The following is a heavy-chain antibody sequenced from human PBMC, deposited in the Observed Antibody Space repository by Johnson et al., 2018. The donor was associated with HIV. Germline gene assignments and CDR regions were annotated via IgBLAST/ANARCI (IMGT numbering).Heavy chain of an antibody. CDR3: ASSSPRNAFDI. J-gene: IGHJ3*02. CDR2: ISDDGSNQ. V-gene: IGHV3-30*14. CDR1: GFSFSRYV. Sequence: QVQLVESGGGVVQPGRSLRLSCAASGFSFSRYVMHWVRQAPGKGLEWVAVISDDGSNQYYADSLKGRFTISRDNAKNSLYLQMNSLRAEDTAVYYCASSSPRNAFDIWGQGTMVTVSS.